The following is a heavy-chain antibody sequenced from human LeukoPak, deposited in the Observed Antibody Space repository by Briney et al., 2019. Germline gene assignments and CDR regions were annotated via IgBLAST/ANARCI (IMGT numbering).Heavy chain of an antibody. CDR3: AKRDLVRGALGY. CDR2: FSASDGSR. J-gene: IGHJ1*01. V-gene: IGHV3-23*01. CDR1: GFSFSSYG. Sequence: GGTLRLSCEASGFSFSSYGMSWVRQAPGEGLEWVSGFSASDGSRYYADSVKGRFTTSRDNSKNTLYVQMNSLRAEDTAVYYCAKRDLVRGALGYWGQGTLVTVSS. D-gene: IGHD3-10*01.